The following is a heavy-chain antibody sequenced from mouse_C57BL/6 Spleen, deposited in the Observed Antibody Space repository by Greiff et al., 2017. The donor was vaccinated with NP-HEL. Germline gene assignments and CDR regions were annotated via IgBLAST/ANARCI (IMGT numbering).Heavy chain of an antibody. Sequence: EVKLMESGAELVKPGASVKLSCTASGFNIKDYYMHWVKQRTEQGLEWIGRIDPEDGETKYAPKFQGKATITADTSSNTAYLQLSSLTSEDTAVYYCALYYGYDAWFAYWGQGTLVTVSA. CDR2: IDPEDGET. J-gene: IGHJ3*01. CDR1: GFNIKDYY. V-gene: IGHV14-2*01. CDR3: ALYYGYDAWFAY. D-gene: IGHD2-2*01.